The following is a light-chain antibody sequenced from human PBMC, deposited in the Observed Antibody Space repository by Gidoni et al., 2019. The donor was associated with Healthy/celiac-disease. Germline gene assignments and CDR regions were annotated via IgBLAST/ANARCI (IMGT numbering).Light chain of an antibody. Sequence: NFMLTQPHAVSESPEKTVTISCTRSSGSIASNYVQWSQQRPGSSPTTVIYEDNQRPSGVPDRFSGSIDRSSNSSSLTISGLKTEDEADYYCQSYDSSNYGVFGGGTKLTVL. V-gene: IGLV6-57*01. CDR2: EDN. CDR1: SGSIASNY. J-gene: IGLJ3*02. CDR3: QSYDSSNYGV.